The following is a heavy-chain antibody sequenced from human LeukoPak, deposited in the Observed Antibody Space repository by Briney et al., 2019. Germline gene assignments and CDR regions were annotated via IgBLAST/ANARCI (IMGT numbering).Heavy chain of an antibody. CDR1: GDTLTELS. J-gene: IGHJ4*02. Sequence: GASVKVSCKLSGDTLTELSMHWVRQSPGNGVEWMGGFVPEDGETIYAQKFQGRVTMTEDTYTDTAYMELRRLRSDDTAVYFCATLPRGHLFDSWGQGTLVTVSS. V-gene: IGHV1-24*01. CDR2: FVPEDGET. CDR3: ATLPRGHLFDS. D-gene: IGHD3-10*01.